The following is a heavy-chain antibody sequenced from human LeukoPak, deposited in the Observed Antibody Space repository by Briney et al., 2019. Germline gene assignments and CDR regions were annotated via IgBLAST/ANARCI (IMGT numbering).Heavy chain of an antibody. D-gene: IGHD2-15*01. V-gene: IGHV6-1*01. Sequence: SQTLSLTCAISGDSVSSKSAAWNWIRQSPSRGLEWLGRTYYRSKWNKHYAVSMKSRITINPDTSKNQFSLQLNSVTPEDTAVYYCASSYSQGIDYWGQGTLVTVSS. CDR3: ASSYSQGIDY. CDR1: GDSVSSKSAA. J-gene: IGHJ4*02. CDR2: TYYRSKWNK.